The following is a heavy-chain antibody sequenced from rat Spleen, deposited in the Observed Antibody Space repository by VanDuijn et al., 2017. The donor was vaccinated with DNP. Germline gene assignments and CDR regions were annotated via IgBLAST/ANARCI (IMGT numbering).Heavy chain of an antibody. CDR3: ATSPGPNWFAY. CDR1: GFTFSDYY. J-gene: IGHJ3*01. Sequence: EVQLVESGGGLVQPGGSLKLSCAASGFTFSDYYMAWVRQAPTKGLEWVASISTSGGGTYSRDSVKGRFTTSRDNAKSTLYLQMDSLRSEDTATYYCATSPGPNWFAYWGQGTLVTVSS. D-gene: IGHD1-4*01. CDR2: ISTSGGGT. V-gene: IGHV5-25*01.